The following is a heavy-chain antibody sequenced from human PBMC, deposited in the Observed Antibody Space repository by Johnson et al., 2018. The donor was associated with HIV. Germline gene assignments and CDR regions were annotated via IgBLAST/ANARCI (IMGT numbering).Heavy chain of an antibody. CDR1: GFTFSSYW. D-gene: IGHD6-6*01. Sequence: MLLVESGGGVVQPGRSLRLSCAASGFTFSSYWMSWVRQAPGKGLEWVANIKQDGSHKYYADSVKGRFSLSRDISKNMLYLQMNSLRAEDTAVYYCAKDQFPAYSNSLFPDAFDIWGQGTMVTVSS. CDR2: IKQDGSHK. CDR3: AKDQFPAYSNSLFPDAFDI. J-gene: IGHJ3*02. V-gene: IGHV3-7*01.